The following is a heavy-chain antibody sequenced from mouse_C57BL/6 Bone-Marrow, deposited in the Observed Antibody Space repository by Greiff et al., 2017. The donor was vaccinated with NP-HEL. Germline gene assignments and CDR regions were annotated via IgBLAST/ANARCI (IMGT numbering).Heavy chain of an antibody. CDR1: GYTFTSYW. V-gene: IGHV1-5*01. CDR2: IYPGNSDT. CDR3: TRWEIWLRRSYWYFDV. J-gene: IGHJ1*03. Sequence: EVKVVESGTVLARPGASVKMSCKTSGYTFTSYWMHWVKQRPGQGLEWIGAIYPGNSDTSYNQKFKGKAKLTAVTSASTAYMELSSLTNEDSAVYYCTRWEIWLRRSYWYFDVWGTGTTVTVSS. D-gene: IGHD2-2*01.